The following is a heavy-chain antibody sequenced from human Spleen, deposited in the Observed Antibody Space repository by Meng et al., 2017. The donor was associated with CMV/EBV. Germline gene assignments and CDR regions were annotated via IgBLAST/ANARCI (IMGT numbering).Heavy chain of an antibody. Sequence: CAASGFTFSSYSMNWVRQAPGKGLEWVSSISSSSSYIYYADSVKGRFTISRDNAKNSLYLQMNSLRAEDTAVYYCARGYWNSGAFDIWGQGTMVTVSS. J-gene: IGHJ3*02. CDR2: ISSSSSYI. CDR3: ARGYWNSGAFDI. CDR1: GFTFSSYS. V-gene: IGHV3-21*01. D-gene: IGHD1-7*01.